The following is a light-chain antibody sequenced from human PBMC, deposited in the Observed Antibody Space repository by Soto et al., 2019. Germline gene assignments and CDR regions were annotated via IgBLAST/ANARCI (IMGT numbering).Light chain of an antibody. Sequence: DIQMTQSPSTLSASVGDRVAITCRASQSISTYLAWYQQKPGKAPKLLIYKASSLESGVPSRFSGSGSGTEFTLTISSLQPDDFATYYCQQYNSYWTWTFGQGTKVDIK. CDR2: KAS. J-gene: IGKJ1*01. V-gene: IGKV1-5*03. CDR3: QQYNSYWTWT. CDR1: QSISTY.